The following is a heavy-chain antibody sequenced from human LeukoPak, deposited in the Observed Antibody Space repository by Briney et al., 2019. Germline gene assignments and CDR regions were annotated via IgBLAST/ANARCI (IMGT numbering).Heavy chain of an antibody. D-gene: IGHD3-10*01. Sequence: ASVKVSCKASGYTFTNYYMHWVRQAPGQGPEWMGIIKPSSGYTTSAQTFLGRVTMTWDTSTSTVYMELSSLKSEDTAVYYCARELTGGYFDYWGQGTLVTVSS. CDR3: ARELTGGYFDY. CDR1: GYTFTNYY. V-gene: IGHV1-46*01. J-gene: IGHJ4*02. CDR2: IKPSSGYT.